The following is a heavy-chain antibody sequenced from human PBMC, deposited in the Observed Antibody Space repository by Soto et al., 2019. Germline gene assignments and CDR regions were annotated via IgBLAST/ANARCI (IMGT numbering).Heavy chain of an antibody. D-gene: IGHD3-16*01. CDR1: GFTFSNYG. CDR2: ISYDGSHQ. V-gene: IGHV3-30*18. J-gene: IGHJ5*02. CDR3: AKDPKFGTSGSHFRNNWCEP. Sequence: GGSLRLSCAASGFTFSNYGMHWVRQTPGKGLEWVAVISYDGSHQFYTDSVKGRFTISRDNSKNTLYLQMNSLKTEDTAMYYCAKDPKFGTSGSHFRNNWCEPWGQGTRVSVAS.